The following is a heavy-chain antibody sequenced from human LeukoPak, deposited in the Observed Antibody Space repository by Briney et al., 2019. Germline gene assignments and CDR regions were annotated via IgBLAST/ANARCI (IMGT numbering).Heavy chain of an antibody. V-gene: IGHV3-30*18. CDR2: ISYDGSNK. Sequence: GGSLRLSCAASGFTFSSYGMHWVRQAPGKGLEWVAVISYDGSNKFYADSVKGRFTVSRDNSKNTLYLQMNSLRPEDTAVYFCAKMQWLATNYYWGQGTLVTVTS. CDR1: GFTFSSYG. J-gene: IGHJ4*02. D-gene: IGHD6-19*01. CDR3: AKMQWLATNYY.